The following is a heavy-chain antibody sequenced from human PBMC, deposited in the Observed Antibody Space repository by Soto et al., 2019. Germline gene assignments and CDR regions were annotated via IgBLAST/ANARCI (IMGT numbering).Heavy chain of an antibody. CDR2: ISDYNGNT. CDR3: ARGGYYAGSGSYSPPRYYGMDV. Sequence: QVQLVQSGAEVKKPGALVKVSCKASGYSFTTYGISWVRQAPGQGLEWMGWISDYNGNTNYEKRFQGKVTMIKETPTRTAYMEQKSLKSDHTAVYSCARGGYYAGSGSYSPPRYYGMDVWAQGTTVTVS. V-gene: IGHV1-18*01. D-gene: IGHD3-10*01. CDR1: GYSFTTYG. J-gene: IGHJ6*02.